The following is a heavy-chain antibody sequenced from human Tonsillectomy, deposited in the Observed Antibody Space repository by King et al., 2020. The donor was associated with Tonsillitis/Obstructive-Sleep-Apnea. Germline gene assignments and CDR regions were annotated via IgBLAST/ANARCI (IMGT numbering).Heavy chain of an antibody. J-gene: IGHJ4*02. CDR2: IYHSGST. CDR1: DGSISSPNW. D-gene: IGHD3-10*01. Sequence: VQLQESGPGLVKASGTLSLTCAVSDGSISSPNWWSWVRQPPGKGLEWIGEIYHSGSTNYNPSLHGRVTISVDKSRNHFSLKLNYVTSADTDVYYCARVEGSGSYSPFDSWGRGTLVTASS. V-gene: IGHV4-4*02. CDR3: ARVEGSGSYSPFDS.